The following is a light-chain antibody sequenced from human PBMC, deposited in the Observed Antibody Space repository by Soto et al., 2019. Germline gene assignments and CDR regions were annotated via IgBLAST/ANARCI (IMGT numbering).Light chain of an antibody. J-gene: IGKJ4*01. CDR2: GAS. V-gene: IGKV3-15*01. Sequence: EIVMTQSPATLSLSPGERSTRSCRASQSVSSNLAWFQQKPGQAPRLLIYGASTRATGIPARFSGSGSGTEFTLTISSLQSEDFAVYYCQQYNNWPLNFGGGTKV. CDR1: QSVSSN. CDR3: QQYNNWPLN.